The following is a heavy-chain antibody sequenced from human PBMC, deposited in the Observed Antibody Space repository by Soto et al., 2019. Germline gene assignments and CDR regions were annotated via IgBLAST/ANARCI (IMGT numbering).Heavy chain of an antibody. CDR1: GGSISSYY. Sequence: QVQLQESGPGLVKPSETLSLTCTVSGGSISSYYWSWIRQPPGKGLEWIGYIYYSGSTNYNPSLKNRVTISVDTSKNQFSLKLSSVTAADTAVYYCARVGSSGWYGDAFDIWGQGTMVTVSS. D-gene: IGHD6-19*01. J-gene: IGHJ3*02. CDR3: ARVGSSGWYGDAFDI. V-gene: IGHV4-59*01. CDR2: IYYSGST.